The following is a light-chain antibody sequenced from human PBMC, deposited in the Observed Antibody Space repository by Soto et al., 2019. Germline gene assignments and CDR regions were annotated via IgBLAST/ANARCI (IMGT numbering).Light chain of an antibody. V-gene: IGKV3-20*01. CDR3: QQYGSSPGT. CDR2: ETS. CDR1: QSVRDSH. Sequence: EIVWTQSPGTLSLSPGERATLSCRASQSVRDSHLAWYQQKPGQAPSLRIYETSSRATGIPDRFRGSGSGTEFALTITRVEPEDVAMYFCQQYGSSPGTFGQGTKVEI. J-gene: IGKJ1*01.